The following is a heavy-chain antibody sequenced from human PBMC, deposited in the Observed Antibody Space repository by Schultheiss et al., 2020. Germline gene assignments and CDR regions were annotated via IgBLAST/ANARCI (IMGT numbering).Heavy chain of an antibody. Sequence: GGSLRLSCAASGFPLGDFYMGWIRQAPGKGLEWISYISSSGGIIYHGDSVKGRFSISRDNAKNSLYLQVKNLKAEDTAVYYCARVPSLFGAIDYWGLGALVTVSS. CDR1: GFPLGDFY. V-gene: IGHV3-11*01. J-gene: IGHJ4*02. CDR3: ARVPSLFGAIDY. D-gene: IGHD1-26*01. CDR2: ISSSGGII.